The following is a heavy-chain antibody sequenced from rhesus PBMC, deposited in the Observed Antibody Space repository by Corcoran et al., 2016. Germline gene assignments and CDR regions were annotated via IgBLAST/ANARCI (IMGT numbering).Heavy chain of an antibody. Sequence: QVQLEESGPGLVKPSETLSVTCAVSGGSISSNYWSWIRQAPGKGLEWIGYIYGSGSSTHYTPSLDSRVTLSVDTSKNQFSLKRSSVTAADPAVYYGANIVAASDAFDFWGQGLRVTVSS. D-gene: IGHD4-29*01. V-gene: IGHV4-169*01. CDR3: ANIVAASDAFDF. CDR1: GGSISSNY. CDR2: IYGSGSST. J-gene: IGHJ3*01.